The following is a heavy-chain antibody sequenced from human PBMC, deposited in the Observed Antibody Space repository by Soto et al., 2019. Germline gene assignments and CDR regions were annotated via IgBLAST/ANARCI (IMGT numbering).Heavy chain of an antibody. CDR1: NETLTTYG. CDR2: VSGYSGHS. D-gene: IGHD6-6*01. J-gene: IGHJ6*02. CDR3: ARDSSSSGYYYGMDV. Sequence: QVHLAQSGAEVKKPGASVKVSCKASNETLTTYGISWVRQAPGQGLEWMGWVSGYSGHSSSAQEFQDRVIMTTDTSTNTAYMELRSLTSDDSAVYFCARDSSSSGYYYGMDVWGQGTTVTVSS. V-gene: IGHV1-18*01.